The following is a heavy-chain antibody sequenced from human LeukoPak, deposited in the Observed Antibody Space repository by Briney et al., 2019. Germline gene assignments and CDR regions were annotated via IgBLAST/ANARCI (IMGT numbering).Heavy chain of an antibody. CDR3: ARDFELGGYFDY. CDR1: GFTFSSYS. Sequence: PGGSLRLSCAASGFTFSSYSMNWVRQAPGKGLAWVSFISSSSSYIYYADSMKGRFTISRDNAKNSLYLHMNSLRAEDTAVYYCARDFELGGYFDYWGQGTLVTVSS. J-gene: IGHJ4*02. D-gene: IGHD7-27*01. CDR2: ISSSSSYI. V-gene: IGHV3-21*01.